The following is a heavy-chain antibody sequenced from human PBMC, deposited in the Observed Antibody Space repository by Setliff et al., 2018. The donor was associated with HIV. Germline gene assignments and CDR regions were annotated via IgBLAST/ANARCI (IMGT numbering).Heavy chain of an antibody. J-gene: IGHJ4*02. CDR3: AREGKTALVTKYFDY. CDR1: GGSISSATYY. D-gene: IGHD5-18*01. CDR2: IDYSGSA. Sequence: SETLSVTCTVSGGSISSATYYWSWIRQYPGKGLEWIGYIDYSGSAYYNPSLKRRITISRDTSKNQFSLKMNSVTAADTAVYYCAREGKTALVTKYFDYWGQGTLVTVSS. V-gene: IGHV4-31*03.